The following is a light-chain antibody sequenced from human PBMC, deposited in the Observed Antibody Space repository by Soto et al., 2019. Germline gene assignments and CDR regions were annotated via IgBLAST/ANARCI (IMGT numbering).Light chain of an antibody. J-gene: IGKJ4*01. CDR1: QRVSSSY. Sequence: EIVLTQSPGTLSVSPGERAALSCRASQRVSSSYLAWYQQKPGQAPRLLSYGASSRATDIPDRFSGSGSGTDFTLTISRLEPEDFAVYYCQQYGSSPLTFGGGTTVEIK. V-gene: IGKV3-20*01. CDR3: QQYGSSPLT. CDR2: GAS.